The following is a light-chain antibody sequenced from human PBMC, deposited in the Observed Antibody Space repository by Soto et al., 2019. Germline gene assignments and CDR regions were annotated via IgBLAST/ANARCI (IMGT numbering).Light chain of an antibody. CDR1: QSVSSSY. J-gene: IGKJ1*01. Sequence: EIVLTQSPGTLSLSPGERATLSCRASQSVSSSYLAWYQQKPGQAPRLLIYGASSRATGIPDRFSGSGSGTDFTLTSSRVEPEDFAVYYCQQYGSSPTWTFGQGTKGEIK. V-gene: IGKV3-20*01. CDR2: GAS. CDR3: QQYGSSPTWT.